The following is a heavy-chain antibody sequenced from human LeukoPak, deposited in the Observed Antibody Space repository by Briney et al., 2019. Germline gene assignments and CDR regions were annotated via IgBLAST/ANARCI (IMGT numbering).Heavy chain of an antibody. CDR2: ISYDGSNK. Sequence: GGSLRLSCAASGFTFSSYGMHWVRQAPGKGLEWVAVISYDGSNKYYADSVKGRFTISRDNSKNTLYLQMNSLRAEDTAVYYCAKVDLKLVVVPPVAFDYWGQGTLVTVSS. J-gene: IGHJ4*02. V-gene: IGHV3-30*18. CDR3: AKVDLKLVVVPPVAFDY. D-gene: IGHD3-22*01. CDR1: GFTFSSYG.